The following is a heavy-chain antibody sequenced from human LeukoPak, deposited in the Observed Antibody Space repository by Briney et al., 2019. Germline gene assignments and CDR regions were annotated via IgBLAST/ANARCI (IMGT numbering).Heavy chain of an antibody. V-gene: IGHV3-23*01. CDR1: GITLSNYG. Sequence: TGGSLRLSCAVSGITLSNYGMSWVRQAPGKGLEWVAGISDSGGRTNYADSVKGRFTISRDNSKNTLYLQMNSLRAEDTAVYYCAKWDGSGSYSVMASRLGDWGQGTLVTVSS. D-gene: IGHD3-10*01. CDR2: ISDSGGRT. J-gene: IGHJ4*02. CDR3: AKWDGSGSYSVMASRLGD.